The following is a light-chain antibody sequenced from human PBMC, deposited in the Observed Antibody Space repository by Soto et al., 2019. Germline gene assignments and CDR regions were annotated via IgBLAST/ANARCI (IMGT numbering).Light chain of an antibody. CDR1: QSVSSSY. Sequence: EIVLTQSPGTLSLCPGERATLSCRASQSVSSSYLAWYQQKPGQAPRLLIYGASSRATGIPDRFSGSGSGTDFTLTIIRLEPEDFAVYYCQQFGSSPLFTFGPGTKADVK. J-gene: IGKJ3*01. CDR2: GAS. V-gene: IGKV3-20*01. CDR3: QQFGSSPLFT.